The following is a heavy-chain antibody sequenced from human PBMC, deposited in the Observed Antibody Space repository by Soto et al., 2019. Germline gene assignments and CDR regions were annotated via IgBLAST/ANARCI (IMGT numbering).Heavy chain of an antibody. D-gene: IGHD3-3*01. CDR1: GFTFDDYA. J-gene: IGHJ6*04. V-gene: IGHV3-9*01. CDR3: VKEDPWSGSTFFPRYRSCYSGA. CDR2: ISWKGGII. Sequence: EVHLVESGGGLVHPGMSLRLSCAASGFTFDDYAMHWVRQGPGKGLEWVPGISWKGGIIGYGDSVEGPCTISRDNAKNALFLQMDSMRVEDAALYYCVKEDPWSGSTFFPRYRSCYSGAWGRGTTVSVSS.